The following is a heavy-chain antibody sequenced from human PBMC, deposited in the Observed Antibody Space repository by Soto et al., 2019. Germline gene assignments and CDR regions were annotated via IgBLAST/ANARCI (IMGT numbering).Heavy chain of an antibody. CDR2: IYPGDSET. CDR1: GYSFTNYW. J-gene: IGHJ4*02. Sequence: PGESLKISCKASGYSFTNYWIGWVRQMPGKGLEWMGVIYPGDSETRYSPSFQGQVTISADNSISTAYLQWSSLRASDTAMYYCARTTAFDYWGQGTLVTVSS. V-gene: IGHV5-51*01. CDR3: ARTTAFDY. D-gene: IGHD4-17*01.